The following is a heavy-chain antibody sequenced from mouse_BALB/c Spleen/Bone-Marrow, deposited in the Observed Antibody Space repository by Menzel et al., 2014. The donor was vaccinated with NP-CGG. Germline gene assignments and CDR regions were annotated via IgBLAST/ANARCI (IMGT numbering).Heavy chain of an antibody. CDR3: ASYYFGSSSFAY. V-gene: IGHV14-3*02. CDR2: IDPANGNT. Sequence: VQLQQSGAELVKPGASVKLSCTASGFNIKDTYMHWVKQRPEQGLEWIGMIDPANGNTKYDPKFQGKATITADTSSNTAFLQLSSLTSEDSGVYCCASYYFGSSSFAYWGQGTLVTVSA. CDR1: GFNIKDTY. D-gene: IGHD1-1*01. J-gene: IGHJ3*01.